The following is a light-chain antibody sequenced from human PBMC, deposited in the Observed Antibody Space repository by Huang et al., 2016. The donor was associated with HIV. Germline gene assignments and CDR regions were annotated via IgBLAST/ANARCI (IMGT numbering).Light chain of an antibody. CDR1: QSVSSY. J-gene: IGKJ4*01. V-gene: IGKV3-11*01. CDR3: QQRSNWLT. CDR2: DAS. Sequence: EIVLTQSPATLSLSPGERATLSCRASQSVSSYLAWYQQKPGQAPRLLTYDASNRATGIPARFSGSGSGTDFTLTISSLEPEDFAVYYCQQRSNWLTFGGGTKVEIK.